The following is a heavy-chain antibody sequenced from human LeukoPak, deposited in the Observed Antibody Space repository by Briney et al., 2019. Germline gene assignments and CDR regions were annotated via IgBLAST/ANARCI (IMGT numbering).Heavy chain of an antibody. CDR2: ISTSSSTI. Sequence: PGGSLRLSCAASGSTFSSYSMNWVRQAPGKGLEWVSFISTSSSTIYYADSVKGRFTISRDNAKNSLYLQMNSLGAEDTAFYYCAGPAGVAGAFDNWGQGTLVTVSS. D-gene: IGHD6-19*01. V-gene: IGHV3-48*01. J-gene: IGHJ4*02. CDR3: AGPAGVAGAFDN. CDR1: GSTFSSYS.